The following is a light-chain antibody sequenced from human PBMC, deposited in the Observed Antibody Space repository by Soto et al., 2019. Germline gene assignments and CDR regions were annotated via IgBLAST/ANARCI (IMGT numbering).Light chain of an antibody. CDR1: QSVSSY. CDR2: DAS. J-gene: IGKJ1*01. V-gene: IGKV3-11*01. CDR3: QQRSNWPS. Sequence: EIVLTQSPATLSLSRGGRATLFCRASQSVSSYLAWYKQKPGQAPRLLIYDASNRATGIPARFSGSGSGTDFTLTIRSLQPEDFAVYYCQQRSNWPSFGQGTKVDIK.